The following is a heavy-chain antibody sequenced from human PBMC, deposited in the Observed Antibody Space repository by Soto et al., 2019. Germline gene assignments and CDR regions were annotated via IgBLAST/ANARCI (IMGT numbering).Heavy chain of an antibody. D-gene: IGHD1-26*01. CDR1: GYTFTSYG. Sequence: QVQLVQSGAEVKKPGASVKVSCKASGYTFTSYGISWVRQAPGQGLEWMGWISAYNGNKKYAQKPQGRETTTTNTPTSTAYMELGGVRSDDAAVYYCARDLGGGYYAPVDYWGQGTLVTVPS. CDR3: ARDLGGGYYAPVDY. J-gene: IGHJ4*02. V-gene: IGHV1-18*01. CDR2: ISAYNGNK.